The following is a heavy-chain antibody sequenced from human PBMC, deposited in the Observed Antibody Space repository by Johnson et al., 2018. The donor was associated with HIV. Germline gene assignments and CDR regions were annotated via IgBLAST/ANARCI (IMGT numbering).Heavy chain of an antibody. CDR1: GFTFSSYA. CDR2: IYSGGST. D-gene: IGHD6-13*01. CDR3: ARDGESQQLPLGDAFAM. J-gene: IGHJ3*02. V-gene: IGHV3-66*01. Sequence: VQLVESGGGVVQPGRSLRLSCAASGFTFSSYAMHWVRQAPGKGLEWVSVIYSGGSTYYADSVKGRFTISRDNSKNTLYLQMSSLRAEDTAMYYCARDGESQQLPLGDAFAMWGQGTMVTVSS.